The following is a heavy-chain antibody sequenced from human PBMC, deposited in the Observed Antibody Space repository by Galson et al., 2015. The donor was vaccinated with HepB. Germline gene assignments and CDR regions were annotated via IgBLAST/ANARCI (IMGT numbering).Heavy chain of an antibody. V-gene: IGHV4-59*08. CDR1: GGSMKNYF. D-gene: IGHD3-10*01. CDR3: ARTTPSYGRHWPYFDS. J-gene: IGHJ4*02. Sequence: ETLSLTCTVSGGSMKNYFWSWLRQSPGQGLEWIGYITDRGATKYTPSLTSRVTISSDTSKIHFSLRLTSVTAADTAKYYCARTTPSYGRHWPYFDSWGLG. CDR2: ITDRGAT.